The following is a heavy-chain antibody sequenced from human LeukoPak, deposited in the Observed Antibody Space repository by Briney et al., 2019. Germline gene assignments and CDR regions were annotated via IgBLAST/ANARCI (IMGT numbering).Heavy chain of an antibody. CDR3: ARNSLLGGSYTLAFDY. CDR1: GFTFSSYA. V-gene: IGHV3-23*01. J-gene: IGHJ4*02. CDR2: ISGSGGRT. Sequence: GGSLRLSCAASGFTFSSYAMSWVRQAPGKGLEWVSFISGSGGRTYYADSVKGRFTISRDNSKNTLYLQMNSLRAEDTAVYYCARNSLLGGSYTLAFDYWGQGTLVTVSS. D-gene: IGHD1-26*01.